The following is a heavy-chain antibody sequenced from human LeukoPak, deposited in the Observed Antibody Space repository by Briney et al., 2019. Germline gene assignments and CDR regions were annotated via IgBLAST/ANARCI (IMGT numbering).Heavy chain of an antibody. CDR3: ARGITMIEDV. V-gene: IGHV3-48*03. J-gene: IGHJ6*04. D-gene: IGHD3-22*01. CDR1: GFTFSSYE. CDR2: ISSSGSTI. Sequence: GGSLRLSCAASGFTFSSYEMNWVRQAPGKGLEWVSYISSSGSTIYYADSVKGRFTISRDNAKNSLYLQMNSLRAEDTAVYYCARGITMIEDVWGKGTTVTVSS.